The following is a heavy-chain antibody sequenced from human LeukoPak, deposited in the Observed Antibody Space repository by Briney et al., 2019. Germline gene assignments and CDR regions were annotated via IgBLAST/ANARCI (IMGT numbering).Heavy chain of an antibody. J-gene: IGHJ4*02. D-gene: IGHD2-15*01. CDR1: GGSISSSSYY. V-gene: IGHV4-39*01. CDR2: IYYSGGT. CDR3: ARQVVAASDY. Sequence: PSETLSLTCTVSGGSISSSSYYWGWIRQPPGKGLEWIGSIYYSGGTCYNPSLKSRVTISVDTSKNQFSLKLSSVTAADTAVYYCARQVVAASDYWGQGTLVTVSS.